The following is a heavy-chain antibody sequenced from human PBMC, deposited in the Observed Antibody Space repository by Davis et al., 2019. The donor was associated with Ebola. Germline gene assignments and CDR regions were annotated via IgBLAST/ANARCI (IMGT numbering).Heavy chain of an antibody. V-gene: IGHV3-33*01. CDR3: TSQLV. D-gene: IGHD2/OR15-2a*01. J-gene: IGHJ4*02. Sequence: PGGSLRLSCAASGFTFSSYGMHWVRQAPGKGLEWVAVIWYDGSNKYYADSVKGRFTISRDDSKNTLYLQMNSLKTEDTAVYYCTSQLVRGQGTLVTVSS. CDR2: IWYDGSNK. CDR1: GFTFSSYG.